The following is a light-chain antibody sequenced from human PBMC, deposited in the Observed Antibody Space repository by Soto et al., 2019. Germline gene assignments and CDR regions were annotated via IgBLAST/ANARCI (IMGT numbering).Light chain of an antibody. CDR3: SSYTSTSTPYV. CDR1: SSDIGGYNY. CDR2: DVT. J-gene: IGLJ1*01. V-gene: IGLV2-14*03. Sequence: QSVLTQPASVSGSPGQSIAISCTGTSSDIGGYNYVSWYQRHPGKAPKLLIYDVTHRPSGVSNRFSGSKSGDTASLTISGLQAEDEADYYCSSYTSTSTPYVFGTGTKLTVL.